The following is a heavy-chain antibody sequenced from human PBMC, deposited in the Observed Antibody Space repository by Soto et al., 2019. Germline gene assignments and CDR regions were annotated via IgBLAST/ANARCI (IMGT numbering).Heavy chain of an antibody. D-gene: IGHD3-22*01. CDR1: GFTVSSNY. CDR3: ARAPYDSRENAFDI. V-gene: IGHV3-53*02. CDR2: IYSGGST. Sequence: EVQLAETGGGLIQPGGSLRLSCAASGFTVSSNYMSWVRQAPGKGLEWVSVIYSGGSTYYADSVKGRFTISRDNSKNTLYLQMNSLRAEDTAVYYCARAPYDSRENAFDIWGQGTMVTVSS. J-gene: IGHJ3*02.